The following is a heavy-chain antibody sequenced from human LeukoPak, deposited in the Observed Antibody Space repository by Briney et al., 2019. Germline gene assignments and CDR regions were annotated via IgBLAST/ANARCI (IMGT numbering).Heavy chain of an antibody. D-gene: IGHD6-13*01. V-gene: IGHV3-30*18. Sequence: GGSLRLSCAASGFTFSNFGMHWVRQAPGKGLEWVAAISYEGRNQYYADSVKGRFTISRDSSKNTLYLQMNTLRAEDTAVYYCAKRLSNWDFDYWGQGTLVTVSP. J-gene: IGHJ4*02. CDR1: GFTFSNFG. CDR3: AKRLSNWDFDY. CDR2: ISYEGRNQ.